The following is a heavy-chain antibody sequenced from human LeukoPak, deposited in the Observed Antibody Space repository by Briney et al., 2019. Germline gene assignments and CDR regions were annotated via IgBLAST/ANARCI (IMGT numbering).Heavy chain of an antibody. CDR2: IYSAGAT. D-gene: IGHD1-26*01. V-gene: IGHV3-53*01. CDR3: ARIEWERLGRAFDI. J-gene: IGHJ3*02. CDR1: GFTFSSSA. Sequence: QSGGSLRLSCAASGFTFSSSAMSWVRQTPGKGLEWVSSIYSAGATHYAESVKGRFTISRDNSKNTLYLQMNSLRAEDMAVYYCARIEWERLGRAFDIWGQGTMVTVSS.